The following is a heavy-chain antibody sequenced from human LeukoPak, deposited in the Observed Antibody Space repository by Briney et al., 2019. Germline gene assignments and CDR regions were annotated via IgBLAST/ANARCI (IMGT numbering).Heavy chain of an antibody. D-gene: IGHD6-13*01. J-gene: IGHJ4*02. V-gene: IGHV4-39*01. CDR2: IYYSGST. CDR3: ARLFRYSSSWPLDY. CDR1: AGSLSSSSYY. Sequence: SETLSLTCTVSAGSLSSSSYYWGWIRQPPGKGLEGIGSIYYSGSTYYNPSLKSRVTISVDTSKNQFSLKLSSVTAADTAVYYCARLFRYSSSWPLDYWGQGTLVTVSS.